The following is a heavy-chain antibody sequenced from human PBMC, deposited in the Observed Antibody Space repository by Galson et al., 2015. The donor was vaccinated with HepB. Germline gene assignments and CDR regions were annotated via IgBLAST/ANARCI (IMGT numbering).Heavy chain of an antibody. D-gene: IGHD3-22*01. CDR3: TSETYYYDSSGYLSWFDP. CDR1: GYTFTSYY. Sequence: SVKVSCKASGYTFTSYYMHWVRQAPGQGLEWMGIINPSGGSTSYAQKFQGRVTMTRDTSTSTVYMELSSLRSEDTAVYYCTSETYYYDSSGYLSWFDPWGQGTLVTVSS. V-gene: IGHV1-46*03. J-gene: IGHJ5*02. CDR2: INPSGGST.